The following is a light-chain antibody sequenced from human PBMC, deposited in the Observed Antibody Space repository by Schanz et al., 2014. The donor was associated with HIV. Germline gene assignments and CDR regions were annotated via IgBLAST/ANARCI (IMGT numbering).Light chain of an antibody. V-gene: IGKV1-5*03. J-gene: IGKJ2*01. Sequence: TQSPGTLSLSPGERATLSCRASQSVSSWLAWYQQKPGKAPNLLIYKASSSESGVPTRFSGSGSGTEFTLIISSLQPDDFATYYCQQYNSSPYTFGQGTKLEIK. CDR3: QQYNSSPYT. CDR1: QSVSSW. CDR2: KAS.